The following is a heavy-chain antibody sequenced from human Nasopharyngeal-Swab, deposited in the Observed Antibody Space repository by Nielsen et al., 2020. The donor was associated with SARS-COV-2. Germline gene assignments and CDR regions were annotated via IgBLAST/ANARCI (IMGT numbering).Heavy chain of an antibody. J-gene: IGHJ4*02. CDR3: AKDRGGRSLDS. V-gene: IGHV3-30-3*02. CDR1: GFNFTSYA. CDR2: VSYDGTNT. D-gene: IGHD3-16*01. Sequence: SCSASGFNFTSYAIHCVRQPPGKGLEWVAVVSYDGTNTFYADSVKGRFAISGDNSKSTVSLQMNSLRSEDTAVYYCAKDRGGRSLDSWGQGTLVTVSS.